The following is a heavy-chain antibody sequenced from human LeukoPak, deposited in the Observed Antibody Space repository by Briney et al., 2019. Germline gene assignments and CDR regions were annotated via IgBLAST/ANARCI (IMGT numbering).Heavy chain of an antibody. CDR3: ARTITVIKRYFDF. CDR2: IDYSGST. J-gene: IGHJ4*02. V-gene: IGHV4-39*01. CDR1: GGSISSTIYY. D-gene: IGHD3-22*01. Sequence: SETLSLTCTVSGGSISSTIYYWGWNRKPPGKGLEWIGSIDYSGSTYYNPSLKIRVTISVDTSKNQFSLNLSSVTAADTAVYYCARTITVIKRYFDFWGQGTLVSVSS.